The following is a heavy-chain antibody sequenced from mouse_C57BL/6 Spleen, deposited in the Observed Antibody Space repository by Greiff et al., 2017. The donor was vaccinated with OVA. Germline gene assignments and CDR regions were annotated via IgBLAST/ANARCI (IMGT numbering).Heavy chain of an antibody. J-gene: IGHJ3*01. V-gene: IGHV5-4*01. CDR1: GFTFSSYA. D-gene: IGHD4-1*01. Sequence: EVKLMESGGGLVKPGGSLKLSCAASGFTFSSYAMSWVRQTPEKRLEWVATISDGGSYTYYPDNVKGRFTISRDNAKNNLYLQMSHLKSEDTAMYYCARDLWEEAYWGQGTLVTISA. CDR3: ARDLWEEAY. CDR2: ISDGGSYT.